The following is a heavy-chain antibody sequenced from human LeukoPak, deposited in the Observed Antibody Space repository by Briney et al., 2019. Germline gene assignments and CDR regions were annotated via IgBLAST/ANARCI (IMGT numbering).Heavy chain of an antibody. D-gene: IGHD3-10*01. CDR2: IYYSGST. V-gene: IGHV4-59*12. CDR3: ARGPMVRGVTSRYYFDY. CDR1: GGSISSYY. J-gene: IGHJ4*02. Sequence: SETLSLTCTVSGGSISSYYWSWIRQPPGKGLEWIGYIYYSGSTNYNPSLKSRVTISVDRSKNQFSLKLSSVTAADTAVYYCARGPMVRGVTSRYYFDYWGQGTLVTVSS.